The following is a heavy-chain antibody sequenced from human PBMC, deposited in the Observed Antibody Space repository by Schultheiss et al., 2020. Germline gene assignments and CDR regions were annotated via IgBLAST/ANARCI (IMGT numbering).Heavy chain of an antibody. J-gene: IGHJ4*02. Sequence: GGSLRLSCAVSGFTFSDYYMSWIRQAPGKGLEWVSYISSSGTTLYYADSVKGRFTISRDNAKNSLFLQMNSLRAEDTAVYYCATGYSSPKVHYWGQGTLVTVSS. V-gene: IGHV3-11*01. CDR2: ISSSGTTL. CDR1: GFTFSDYY. CDR3: ATGYSSPKVHY. D-gene: IGHD6-19*01.